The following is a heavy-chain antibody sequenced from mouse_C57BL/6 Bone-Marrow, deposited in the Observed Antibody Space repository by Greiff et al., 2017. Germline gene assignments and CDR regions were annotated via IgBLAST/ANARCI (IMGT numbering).Heavy chain of an antibody. CDR1: GYTFTSYG. CDR3: AREGANWDVRFAY. CDR2: IYPRSGNT. V-gene: IGHV1-81*01. D-gene: IGHD4-1*01. Sequence: VQLQQSGAELARPGASVKLSCKASGYTFTSYGISWVKQRTGQGLEWIGEIYPRSGNTYYNEKFKGKATLTADKSSSTAYMELRSLTSEDSAVYFCAREGANWDVRFAYWGQGTLVTVSA. J-gene: IGHJ3*01.